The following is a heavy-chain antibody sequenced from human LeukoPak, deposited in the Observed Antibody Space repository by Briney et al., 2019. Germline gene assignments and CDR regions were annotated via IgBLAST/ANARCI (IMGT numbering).Heavy chain of an antibody. CDR3: ARDQGYCSGGSCYSYFDH. Sequence: PGRSLSLSCAASGFTFNSYGMQWVRQAPGKGLEWVAVISYEGSNKYYADSVKGRFTISRDDSKNTLFLQMKSLRADDTAVYYCARDQGYCSGGSCYSYFDHWGQGTLVTVSS. J-gene: IGHJ4*02. CDR1: GFTFNSYG. V-gene: IGHV3-33*01. CDR2: ISYEGSNK. D-gene: IGHD2-15*01.